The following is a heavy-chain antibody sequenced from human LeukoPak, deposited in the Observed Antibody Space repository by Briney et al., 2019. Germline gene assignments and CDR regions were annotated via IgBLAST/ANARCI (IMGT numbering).Heavy chain of an antibody. CDR3: ARYSIGSGGSCYDY. Sequence: ASVKVSCKASGYTFTSYGISWVRQAPGQGLEWMGWISAYNGNTNYAQKLQGRGTMTTDTSTSTAYMELRSLRSDDTAVYYCARYSIGSGGSCYDYWGQGTLVTVSS. CDR2: ISAYNGNT. CDR1: GYTFTSYG. V-gene: IGHV1-18*01. D-gene: IGHD2-15*01. J-gene: IGHJ4*02.